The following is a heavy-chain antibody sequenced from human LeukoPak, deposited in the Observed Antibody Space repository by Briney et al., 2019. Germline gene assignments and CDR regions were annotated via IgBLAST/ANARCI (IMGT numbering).Heavy chain of an antibody. CDR2: INPSAGRK. V-gene: IGHV1-46*01. J-gene: IGHJ3*02. Sequence: GASAKVSCKASGYTITTYYVHWVRQAPEQGLEWMGIINPSAGRKSYAQKFQGRVTMTTDTSTSTVYMELSSLRSEDTAVYYCAREFRIVGAIQYDAFDIWGQGTMVTVSS. D-gene: IGHD1-26*01. CDR1: GYTITTYY. CDR3: AREFRIVGAIQYDAFDI.